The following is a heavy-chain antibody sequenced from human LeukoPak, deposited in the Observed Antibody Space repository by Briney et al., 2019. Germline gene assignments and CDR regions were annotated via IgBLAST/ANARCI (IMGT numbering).Heavy chain of an antibody. V-gene: IGHV3-9*01. CDR3: AKDMGLDSSGVDY. CDR2: ISWNSGSI. Sequence: GGSLRLSCAASGFTFDDYAMPWVRQAPGKGLEWVSGISWNSGSIGYADSEKGRFTISRDNAKNSLYLQMNSLRAEDTALYYCAKDMGLDSSGVDYWGQGTLVAVS. J-gene: IGHJ4*02. D-gene: IGHD3-22*01. CDR1: GFTFDDYA.